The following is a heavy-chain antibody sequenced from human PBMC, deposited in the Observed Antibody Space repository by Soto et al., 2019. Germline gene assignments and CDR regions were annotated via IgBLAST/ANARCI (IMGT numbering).Heavy chain of an antibody. V-gene: IGHV4-59*08. Sequence: SDTLSLTCTVSGGSISSYYWSWIRQPPGKGLEWIGYIHYSGSTKYNPSLKSRATISADTSKNQFSLKLSSVTAADTAVYYCARGHYDFWSGYFATIDYWGQGTLVTVS. D-gene: IGHD3-3*01. CDR3: ARGHYDFWSGYFATIDY. CDR1: GGSISSYY. CDR2: IHYSGST. J-gene: IGHJ4*02.